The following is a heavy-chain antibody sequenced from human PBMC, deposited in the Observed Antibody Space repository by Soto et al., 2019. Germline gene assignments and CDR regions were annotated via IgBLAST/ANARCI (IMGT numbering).Heavy chain of an antibody. Sequence: ASVKVSCKASDYTFRNDGISWVRQAPGQGLEWMGWINTYNDNTNYAQKLQDRVTMTTDTSASTAYMELSSLRSEDTAVYHCARAHIVVVPAAMSGWGQGTLVTVSS. CDR1: DYTFRNDG. V-gene: IGHV1-18*01. CDR2: INTYNDNT. CDR3: ARAHIVVVPAAMSG. J-gene: IGHJ4*02. D-gene: IGHD2-2*01.